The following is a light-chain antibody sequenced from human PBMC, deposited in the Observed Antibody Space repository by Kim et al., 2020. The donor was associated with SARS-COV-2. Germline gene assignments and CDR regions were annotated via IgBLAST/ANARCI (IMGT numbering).Light chain of an antibody. Sequence: GQSVTISCTGTTRDVGDYDFVSWYQHHPGRVPKLLIFDVAQRPSGVPDRFSGSKSGNTASLTISGLQAEDEADYYCCSYAGDYNFVFGTGTQVTVL. CDR3: CSYAGDYNFV. CDR2: DVA. CDR1: TRDVGDYDF. V-gene: IGLV2-11*01. J-gene: IGLJ1*01.